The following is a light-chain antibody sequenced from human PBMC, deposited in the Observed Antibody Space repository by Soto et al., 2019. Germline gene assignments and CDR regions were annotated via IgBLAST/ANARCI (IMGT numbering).Light chain of an antibody. V-gene: IGLV2-14*03. CDR3: SLYTSSSTLGGV. CDR1: SSDVGGYNY. CDR2: DVS. J-gene: IGLJ1*01. Sequence: QSVLTQPASVSGSPGQSITISCTGTSSDVGGYNYVSWYQHHPGKAPKLMIYDVSNRTAGVSNRFSGSKSGNTASLTISVLQAEDEADYYCSLYTSSSTLGGVFGTGTKVTVL.